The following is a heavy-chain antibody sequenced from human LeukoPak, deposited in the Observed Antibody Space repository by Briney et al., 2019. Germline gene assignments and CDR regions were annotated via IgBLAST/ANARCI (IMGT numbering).Heavy chain of an antibody. CDR3: TTSGALLYYYYMDV. Sequence: GGSLRLSCAASGFTFSNAWMSWVRQAPGKGLEWVGRIKSKTDGGTTEYAAHVKGRFTISIDDSKNTLYLQMNSLKTEDTAVYYCTTSGALLYYYYMDVWGKGTTVTVSS. CDR1: GFTFSNAW. V-gene: IGHV3-15*01. D-gene: IGHD1-26*01. J-gene: IGHJ6*03. CDR2: IKSKTDGGTT.